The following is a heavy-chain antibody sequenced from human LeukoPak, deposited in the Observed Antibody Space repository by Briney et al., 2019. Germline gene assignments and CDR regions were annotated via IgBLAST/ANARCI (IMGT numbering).Heavy chain of an antibody. CDR1: EFTFSSYG. V-gene: IGHV3-33*01. CDR2: IWYDGSNR. J-gene: IGHJ4*02. D-gene: IGHD4-17*01. Sequence: PGGSLRLSCAASEFTFSSYGMHWVRQAPGKGLGWVAVIWYDGSNRFHADSVKGRFTISRDNSKNTLYLQMNSLRAEDTAVYYCARGDDYGDYYFDYWGQGTLVTVSS. CDR3: ARGDDYGDYYFDY.